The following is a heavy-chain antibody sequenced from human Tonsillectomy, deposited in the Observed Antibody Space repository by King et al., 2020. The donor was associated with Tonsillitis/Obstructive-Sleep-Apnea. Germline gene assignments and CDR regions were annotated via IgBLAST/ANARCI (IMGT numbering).Heavy chain of an antibody. CDR3: ARDLGFYDFDYYYYYMDV. CDR1: GYTFTSYY. J-gene: IGHJ6*03. D-gene: IGHD3-3*01. CDR2: INPSGGST. V-gene: IGHV1-46*01. Sequence: VQLVESGAEVKKPGASVKVSCKASGYTFTSYYMHWVRQAPGQGLEWMGIINPSGGSTSYAQKFQGRVTMTRDTSTSTVYMELSSLRSEDTAVYYCARDLGFYDFDYYYYYMDVWGKGTTVTVSS.